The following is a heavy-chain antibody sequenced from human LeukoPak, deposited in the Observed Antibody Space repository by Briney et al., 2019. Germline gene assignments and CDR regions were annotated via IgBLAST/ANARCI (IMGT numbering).Heavy chain of an antibody. V-gene: IGHV3-21*01. CDR3: ASYGTSWRYYFDY. Sequence: RGSLRLSCAASGFAFSSYIMNWVRQAPGKGLEWVSSISSDANYIYYADSVKGRFTISRDNAKNSLYLQMNSLKAEDTAVYYCASYGTSWRYYFDYWGQGTLVTVSS. D-gene: IGHD2-2*01. CDR2: ISSDANYI. J-gene: IGHJ4*02. CDR1: GFAFSSYI.